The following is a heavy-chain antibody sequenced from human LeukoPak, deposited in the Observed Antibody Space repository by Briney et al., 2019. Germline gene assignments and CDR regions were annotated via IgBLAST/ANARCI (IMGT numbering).Heavy chain of an antibody. D-gene: IGHD6-13*01. Sequence: SVKVSCKASGGTFSSYAISWVRQAPGQGLEWMGGITPIFGTANYAQKFQGRVTITADESTSTAYMELSSLRSEDTAVYYCANLLGSSSWIDYWGQGTLVTVSS. J-gene: IGHJ4*02. CDR2: ITPIFGTA. CDR1: GGTFSSYA. CDR3: ANLLGSSSWIDY. V-gene: IGHV1-69*01.